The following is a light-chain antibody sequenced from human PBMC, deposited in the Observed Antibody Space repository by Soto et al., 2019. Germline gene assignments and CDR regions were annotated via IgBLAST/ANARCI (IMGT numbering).Light chain of an antibody. CDR2: GAS. V-gene: IGKV3-15*01. J-gene: IGKJ1*01. Sequence: EMFLAQSPGTLSLSPGEIATLSFMASQSVSSSLAWYQQKPGQAPRLLIFGASARATGVPARFSGSGSGTLFTLTISSLQSEDFGVYYCQQYNKWPWTFGQGTKVDIK. CDR3: QQYNKWPWT. CDR1: QSVSSS.